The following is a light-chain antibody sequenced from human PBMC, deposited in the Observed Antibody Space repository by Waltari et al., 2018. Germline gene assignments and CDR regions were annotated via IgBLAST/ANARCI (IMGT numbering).Light chain of an antibody. J-gene: IGKJ3*01. CDR1: QGIGSS. Sequence: DIQMTQSPPSLTASVGDRVTITRRASQGIGSSLAWYQQKPGRAPKLLLHAASSLESGVPSRFSGSGSGTDFTLTISRLQPEDFATYYCQQDYMIALDFGPGTKVDIK. CDR3: QQDYMIALD. V-gene: IGKV1-NL1*01. CDR2: AAS.